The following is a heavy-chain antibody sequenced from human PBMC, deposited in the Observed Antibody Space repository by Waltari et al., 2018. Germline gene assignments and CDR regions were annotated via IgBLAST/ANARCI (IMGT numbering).Heavy chain of an antibody. Sequence: IQLVESGGGVVKPEKSLKLPRPAFGCTSGSYSVHWVRPAPGKGLEWVAVIAEDGSRKHYADSVQGRLSISRDNSKNMLYLQMNSLRGDDTAIYYCARDIAGGGMDVWGQGTTVTVSS. CDR1: GCTSGSYS. CDR3: ARDIAGGGMDV. J-gene: IGHJ6*02. V-gene: IGHV3-30*17. CDR2: IAEDGSRK. D-gene: IGHD2-15*01.